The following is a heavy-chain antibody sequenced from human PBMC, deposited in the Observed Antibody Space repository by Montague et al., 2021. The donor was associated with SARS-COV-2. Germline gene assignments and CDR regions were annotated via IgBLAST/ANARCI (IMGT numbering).Heavy chain of an antibody. Sequence: SETLSLTCTVSGGSISSSSYYWAWIRQPPGKGLEWIGSIHYRGSTYYNSSLKSRVIISVETSKSHLSLRLSSVTAADTAVYYCATQEDPSGWIPGPFDFWGQGTQVTVSS. CDR2: IHYRGST. D-gene: IGHD6-19*01. CDR3: ATQEDPSGWIPGPFDF. J-gene: IGHJ4*02. CDR1: GGSISSSSYY. V-gene: IGHV4-39*01.